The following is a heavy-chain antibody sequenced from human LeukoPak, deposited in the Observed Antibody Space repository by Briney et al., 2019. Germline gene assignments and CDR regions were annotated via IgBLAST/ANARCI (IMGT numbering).Heavy chain of an antibody. D-gene: IGHD4-23*01. CDR3: AKYIGGSIDKYYFDY. V-gene: IGHV3-23*01. CDR1: GFTFSSYA. J-gene: IGHJ4*02. Sequence: GGSLRLSCAASGFTFSSYAMSWVRQAPGKGLEWVSAISGSGGSTYYADPVKGRFTISRDNSKNTLYLQMNSLRAEDTAVYYCAKYIGGSIDKYYFDYWGQGTLVTVSS. CDR2: ISGSGGST.